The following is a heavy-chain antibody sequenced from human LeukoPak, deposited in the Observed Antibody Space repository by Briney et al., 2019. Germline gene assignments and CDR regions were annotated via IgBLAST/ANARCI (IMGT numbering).Heavy chain of an antibody. D-gene: IGHD3-10*02. CDR3: AELGITMIGGV. Sequence: GGSLRLSCAASGFTFNSYSMNWVRQAPGKGLEWVSSISGSNSYIYYADSVKGRFTISRDNAKNSLYLQMNSLRAEDTAVYYCAELGITMIGGVWGKGTTVTISS. CDR1: GFTFNSYS. J-gene: IGHJ6*04. V-gene: IGHV3-21*01. CDR2: ISGSNSYI.